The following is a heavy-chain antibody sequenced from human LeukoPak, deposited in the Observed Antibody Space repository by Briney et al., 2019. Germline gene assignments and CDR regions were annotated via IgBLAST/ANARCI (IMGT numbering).Heavy chain of an antibody. D-gene: IGHD1-26*01. CDR2: INEDGSTT. CDR1: GFTFSSNW. V-gene: IGHV3-74*01. J-gene: IGHJ4*02. CDR3: VRDLGGRSGH. Sequence: GGSLRLSCAASGFTFSSNWMHWVRQAPGMGLVWVSRINEDGSTTNYADSVKGRSTIFRDNAKNTLYPQMNSLRAEDTAVYYCVRDLGGRSGHWGQGTLVTVSS.